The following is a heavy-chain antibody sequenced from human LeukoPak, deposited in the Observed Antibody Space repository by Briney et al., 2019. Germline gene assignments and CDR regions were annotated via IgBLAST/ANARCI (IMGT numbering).Heavy chain of an antibody. Sequence: PSETLSLTCAVYGGSFSGHYWSWIRQPPGKGLEWIGEINHSGSTNYNPSLKSRATISVDTSKNQFSLKLSSVTAADTAVYYCARGNGGLPYYFDYWGQGTLVTVSS. CDR3: ARGNGGLPYYFDY. CDR2: INHSGST. J-gene: IGHJ4*02. D-gene: IGHD2-8*01. CDR1: GGSFSGHY. V-gene: IGHV4-34*01.